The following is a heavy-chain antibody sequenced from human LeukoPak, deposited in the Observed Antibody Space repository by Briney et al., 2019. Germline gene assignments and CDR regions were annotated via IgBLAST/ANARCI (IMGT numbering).Heavy chain of an antibody. CDR3: ARSFPHGQSGYDFWSALGGYNWFDP. CDR1: GYTFTSYD. V-gene: IGHV1-8*01. Sequence: RGASVKVSCKASGYTFTSYDINWVRQATGQGLEWMGWMNPNSGNTGYAQKFQGRVTMTRNTSISTAYMELSSLRSDDTAVYYCARSFPHGQSGYDFWSALGGYNWFDPWGQGTLVTVSS. J-gene: IGHJ5*02. CDR2: MNPNSGNT. D-gene: IGHD3-3*01.